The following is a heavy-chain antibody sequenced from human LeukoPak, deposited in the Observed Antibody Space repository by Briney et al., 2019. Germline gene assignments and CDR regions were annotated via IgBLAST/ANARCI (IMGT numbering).Heavy chain of an antibody. V-gene: IGHV3-23*01. CDR2: ISGSGGST. D-gene: IGHD3-9*01. CDR1: GFTFSSYA. J-gene: IGHJ3*01. Sequence: GGSLRLSCAASGFTFSSYAMSWVRQAPGKGLEWVSVISGSGGSTNYADFVKGRFTISRDNSKNTLYLQMNSLRAEDTAVYYCTRHADYDILTGYIPEDAFDVWGQGTMVTVSS. CDR3: TRHADYDILTGYIPEDAFDV.